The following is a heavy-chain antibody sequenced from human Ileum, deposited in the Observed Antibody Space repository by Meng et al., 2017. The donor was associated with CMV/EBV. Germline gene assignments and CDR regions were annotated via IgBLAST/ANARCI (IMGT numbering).Heavy chain of an antibody. CDR3: ARDYIHRQIFATTKRDY. V-gene: IGHV3-48*03. Sequence: GESLKIPCAASGFTFSDYEMNWVRQALGKGLEWVSFISPSGTDAYYADSVKGRFTISRDNAKNSLFLQMNTLRAEDTAVYYCARDYIHRQIFATTKRDYWGQGTLVTVSS. CDR1: GFTFSDYE. D-gene: IGHD3-3*01. CDR2: ISPSGTDA. J-gene: IGHJ4*02.